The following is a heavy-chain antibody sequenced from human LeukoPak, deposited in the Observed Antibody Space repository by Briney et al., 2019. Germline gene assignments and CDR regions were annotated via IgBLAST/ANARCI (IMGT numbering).Heavy chain of an antibody. CDR1: GFTFSSYA. CDR2: ISGSGGST. CDR3: AKKVGVAAEGYYYYYYMDV. V-gene: IGHV3-23*01. Sequence: GGSLRLSCAASGFTFSSYAMSWVRQAPGKGLEWVSAISGSGGSTYYADSVKGRFTISRDNSKNTLYLQMNSLRAEDTAVYYCAKKVGVAAEGYYYYYYMDVWGKGTTVTVSS. D-gene: IGHD6-13*01. J-gene: IGHJ6*03.